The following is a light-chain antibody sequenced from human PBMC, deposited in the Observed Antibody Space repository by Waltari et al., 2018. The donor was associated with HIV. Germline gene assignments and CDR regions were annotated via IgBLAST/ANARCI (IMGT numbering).Light chain of an antibody. Sequence: QSVLTQPPSASGTPGHRGTISCSGSSSNIGHSYLHWYQQVPGTAPKLLICSSNHRPSGIPDRFSGSKSGTSASLAISGLRSEDEADYYCAAWDDSLSGYVFGTGTKVTVL. V-gene: IGLV1-47*01. CDR2: SSN. CDR3: AAWDDSLSGYV. CDR1: SSNIGHSY. J-gene: IGLJ1*01.